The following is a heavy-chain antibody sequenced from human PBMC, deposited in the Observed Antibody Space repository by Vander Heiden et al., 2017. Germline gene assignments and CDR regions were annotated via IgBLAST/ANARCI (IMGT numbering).Heavy chain of an antibody. CDR2: IDWDDDK. D-gene: IGHD2-21*02. Sequence: QVTLKESGPALVKPTQTLTLTCTFSGFSLSTSGMRVSWIRQPPGKALEWLARIDWDDDKFYSTSRKTRLTISKDTSKNQVVITMTKMETVETATYYCALAPVGGVTAIGFDYWGQGTMVTVYS. CDR3: ALAPVGGVTAIGFDY. J-gene: IGHJ4*02. CDR1: GFSLSTSGMR. V-gene: IGHV2-70*04.